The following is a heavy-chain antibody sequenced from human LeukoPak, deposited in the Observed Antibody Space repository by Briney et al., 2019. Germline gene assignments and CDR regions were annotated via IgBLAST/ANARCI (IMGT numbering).Heavy chain of an antibody. D-gene: IGHD3-22*01. Sequence: GGSLRLSCAASGFTVSSNYMSWVRQAPGKGLEWGSVIYSGGGTYYADSVKGRFTISRDNSKNTLFLQMNSLRDEDTAVYYCARELTTFYYDISGYYGHAFDIWGQGTMVTVSS. CDR3: ARELTTFYYDISGYYGHAFDI. CDR1: GFTVSSNY. J-gene: IGHJ3*02. V-gene: IGHV3-66*01. CDR2: IYSGGGT.